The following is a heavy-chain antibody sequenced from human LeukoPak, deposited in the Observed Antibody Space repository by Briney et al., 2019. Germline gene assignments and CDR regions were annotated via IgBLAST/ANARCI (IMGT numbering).Heavy chain of an antibody. CDR2: LSGSGITT. J-gene: IGHJ4*01. CDR1: GFTFSNSA. Sequence: PGGSLRVSCAASGFTFSNSAMSWVRQAPGKGLEWVSTLSGSGITTYYADSVKGRFTISRDNSKNTLYLQMNSLRAEDTAVYYCAKGIYSSGWSYFDHWGHGTLVTVSS. CDR3: AKGIYSSGWSYFDH. D-gene: IGHD6-19*01. V-gene: IGHV3-23*01.